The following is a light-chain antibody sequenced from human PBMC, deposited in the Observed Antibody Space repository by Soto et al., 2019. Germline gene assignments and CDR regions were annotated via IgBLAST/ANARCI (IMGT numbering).Light chain of an antibody. J-gene: IGLJ2*01. CDR2: EVT. CDR1: SSDVGGYNY. CDR3: SSYAGGTNVV. Sequence: QSALTQPPSASGSPGQSVTISCTGTSSDVGGYNYVSWHQQHPGKAPKLMIYEVTKRPSGVPDRFSGSKSGNTASPTVSGLQAEDEADYYCSSYAGGTNVVFGGGTKVTVL. V-gene: IGLV2-8*01.